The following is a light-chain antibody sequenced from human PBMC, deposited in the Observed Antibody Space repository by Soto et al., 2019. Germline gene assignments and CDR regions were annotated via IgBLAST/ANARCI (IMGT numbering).Light chain of an antibody. J-gene: IGLJ3*02. V-gene: IGLV2-11*01. CDR3: CSYAGASTWV. Sequence: QSALTQPRSVSGSPGQSDTISCTGTSSDVGGYSYVSWYQHHPGKAPKLMVYDVTKRPSGVPDRFSGSKSGNTASLTISGLQTDDEADYYCCSYAGASTWVFGGGTQLTVL. CDR1: SSDVGGYSY. CDR2: DVT.